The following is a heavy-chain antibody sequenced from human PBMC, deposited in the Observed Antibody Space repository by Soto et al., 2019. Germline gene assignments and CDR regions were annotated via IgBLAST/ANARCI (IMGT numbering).Heavy chain of an antibody. CDR2: ISSNGDNT. CDR1: GFMFIFYS. Sequence: EVQLVESGGGLVQPGGSLRLSCSASGFMFIFYSMHWVRQAPGKGLEYVSGISSNGDNTDYADSVKGRFTISRDNSKNTLYLHMSSLRAEYTAVYYCLTRGNWNYVHWGQGTLVTVSS. D-gene: IGHD1-7*01. J-gene: IGHJ4*02. V-gene: IGHV3-64D*06. CDR3: LTRGNWNYVH.